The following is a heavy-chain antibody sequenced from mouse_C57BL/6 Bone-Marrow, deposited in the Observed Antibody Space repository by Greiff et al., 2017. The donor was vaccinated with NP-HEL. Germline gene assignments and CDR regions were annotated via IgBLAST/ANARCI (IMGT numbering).Heavy chain of an antibody. V-gene: IGHV2-2*01. D-gene: IGHD2-1*01. CDR1: GFSLTSYG. J-gene: IGHJ2*01. Sequence: QVQLQQSGPGLVQPSQSLSITCTVSGFSLTSYGVHWVRQSPGKGLEWLGVIWSGGSTDNNAAFISRLSISKDNSKSHVFFKMNSLQADDTAIYYCARKGIYYGNAFDYWGQGTTLTVSS. CDR3: ARKGIYYGNAFDY. CDR2: IWSGGST.